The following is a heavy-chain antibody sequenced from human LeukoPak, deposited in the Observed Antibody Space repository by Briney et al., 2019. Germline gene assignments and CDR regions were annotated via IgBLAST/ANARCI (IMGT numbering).Heavy chain of an antibody. CDR1: GGSFSSGSYY. Sequence: PSETLSLTCTVSGGSFSSGSYYWSWIRQPPGKGLEWIGYIYYSGSTNYNPSLKSRVTISVDTSKNQFSLKLSSVTAADTAVYYCARDRGPGHDAFDIWGQGTMVTVSS. CDR2: IYYSGST. J-gene: IGHJ3*02. D-gene: IGHD3-10*01. CDR3: ARDRGPGHDAFDI. V-gene: IGHV4-61*01.